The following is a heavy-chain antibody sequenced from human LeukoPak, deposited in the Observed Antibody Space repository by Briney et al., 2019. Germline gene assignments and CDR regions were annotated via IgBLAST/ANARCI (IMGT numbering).Heavy chain of an antibody. CDR1: GGSFSGYY. J-gene: IGHJ5*02. V-gene: IGHV4-34*01. CDR2: INHSGST. D-gene: IGHD3-3*01. Sequence: SSETLSLTCAVYGGSFSGYYWSWIRQPPGKGLEWIGEINHSGSTNYNPSLKSRVTISVDTSKNQFSLKLSSVTAADTAVYYCARRSFPYYDFWSGLYNWFHPWGQGTLVTVSS. CDR3: ARRSFPYYDFWSGLYNWFHP.